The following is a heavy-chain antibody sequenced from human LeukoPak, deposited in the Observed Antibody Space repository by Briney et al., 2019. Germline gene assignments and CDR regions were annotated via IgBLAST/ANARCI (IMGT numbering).Heavy chain of an antibody. Sequence: LAGGSLRLSCTASGFAFSSYAMSWVHQAPGVGLEWVSAIDGGGGRTWHADSVRGRFTISRDNAKNSLYLQMSNLRAEDTAVYFCARGGGLDVWGQGATVTVSS. J-gene: IGHJ6*02. CDR2: IDGGGGRT. V-gene: IGHV3-23*01. CDR1: GFAFSSYA. D-gene: IGHD3-16*01. CDR3: ARGGGLDV.